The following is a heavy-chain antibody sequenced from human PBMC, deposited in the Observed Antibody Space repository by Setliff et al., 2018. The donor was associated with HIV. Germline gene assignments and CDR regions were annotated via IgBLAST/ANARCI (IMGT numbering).Heavy chain of an antibody. J-gene: IGHJ5*02. CDR3: ARWDSMGYGSGSGVKWFDP. D-gene: IGHD3-10*01. V-gene: IGHV4-4*02. CDR2: IYHSGRT. Sequence: SETLSLTCAVPGGSISSLNWWSWVRQPPGKGLEWIGEIYHSGRTSYNPSLKSRASISVDKSKNQFSLKLSSVTAADTAVYYCARWDSMGYGSGSGVKWFDPWGQGTLGTVPQ. CDR1: GGSISSLNW.